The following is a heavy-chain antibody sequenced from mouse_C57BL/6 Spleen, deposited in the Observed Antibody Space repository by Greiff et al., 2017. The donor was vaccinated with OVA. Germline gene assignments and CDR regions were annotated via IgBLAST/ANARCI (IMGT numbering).Heavy chain of an antibody. CDR1: GYTFTSYW. V-gene: IGHV1-55*01. Sequence: VQLQQPGAELVKPGASVKMSCKASGYTFTSYWITWVKQRPGQGLEWIGDIYPGSGSTNYNEKFKSKATLTVDTSSSTAYMQLSSLTSEDSAVYYCAREGINSEGFDYWGQGTTLTVSS. J-gene: IGHJ2*01. D-gene: IGHD1-1*01. CDR3: AREGINSEGFDY. CDR2: IYPGSGST.